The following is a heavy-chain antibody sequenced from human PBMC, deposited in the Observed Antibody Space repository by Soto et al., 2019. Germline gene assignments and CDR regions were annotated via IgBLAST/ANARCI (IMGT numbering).Heavy chain of an antibody. CDR1: GYTFADYS. CDR2: IDPSTGTS. J-gene: IGHJ4*02. Sequence: QVRLVQSGAEVKSPGTSVKVSCQTSGYTFADYSIHWVRQAPGQGLEYMGNIDPSTGTSDTAQTLQGRSSMASDASTSTVYMELNNLRLADRAVYYCARLTRITLVVKWGQGPLVTVSS. D-gene: IGHD3-10*01. V-gene: IGHV1-46*04. CDR3: ARLTRITLVVK.